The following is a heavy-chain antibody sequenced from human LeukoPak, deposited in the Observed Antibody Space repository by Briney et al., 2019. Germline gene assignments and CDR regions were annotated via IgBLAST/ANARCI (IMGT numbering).Heavy chain of an antibody. J-gene: IGHJ5*02. D-gene: IGHD5-18*01. CDR2: IYYSGST. CDR3: ARDWKQLWLT. Sequence: PSETLSLTCTVSGGSVSSGSYYWSWIRQPPGKGLEWIGYIYYSGSTNYDPSLKSRVTISVDTSKNQFSLKLSSVTAEDTAVYYCARDWKQLWLTWGQGTLVTVSS. CDR1: GGSVSSGSYY. V-gene: IGHV4-61*01.